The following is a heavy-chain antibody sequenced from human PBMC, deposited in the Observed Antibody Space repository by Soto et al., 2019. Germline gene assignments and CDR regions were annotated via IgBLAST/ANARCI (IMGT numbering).Heavy chain of an antibody. D-gene: IGHD3-22*01. CDR2: INSDGSNT. V-gene: IGHV3-74*01. J-gene: IGHJ4*02. Sequence: WGSLRLSCAASGFTFSSYWMHWVRQAPGKGLVWVSRINSDGSNTSYADSVKGRFTISRDNAKNTLYLQMNSLRAEDTAVYYCARGDNYYDSSGHTNWGQGTLVTVSS. CDR1: GFTFSSYW. CDR3: ARGDNYYDSSGHTN.